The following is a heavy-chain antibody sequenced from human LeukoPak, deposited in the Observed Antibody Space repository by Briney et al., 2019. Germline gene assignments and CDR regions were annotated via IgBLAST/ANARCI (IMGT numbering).Heavy chain of an antibody. D-gene: IGHD1-20*01. J-gene: IGHJ4*02. CDR1: GYTFTDCY. CDR2: INPNSGGT. V-gene: IGHV1-2*02. CDR3: AGLPRYNWNEPLDY. Sequence: ASVKVSCKASGYTFTDCYVHWVRQAPGQGLEWMGWINPNSGGTKYAQKFQGRVTMTRDTSINTAYMELSRLTYDDTAVYYCAGLPRYNWNEPLDYWGQGTLVTVSS.